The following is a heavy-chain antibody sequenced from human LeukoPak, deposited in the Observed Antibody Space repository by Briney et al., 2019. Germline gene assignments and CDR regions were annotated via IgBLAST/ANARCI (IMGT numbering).Heavy chain of an antibody. CDR1: GGSFSGYY. D-gene: IGHD6-13*01. J-gene: IGHJ4*02. CDR3: ARRGRQQQLPWAWGYFDY. Sequence: SETLSLTCAVYGGSFSGYYWGWIRQPPGKGLEWIGEINHSGSTNYNPSLKSRVTISVDTSKNQFSLKLSSVTAADTAVYYCARRGRQQQLPWAWGYFDYWGQGTLVTVSS. V-gene: IGHV4-34*01. CDR2: INHSGST.